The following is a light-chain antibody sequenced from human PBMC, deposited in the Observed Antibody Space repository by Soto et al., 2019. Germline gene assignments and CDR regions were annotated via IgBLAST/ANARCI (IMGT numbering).Light chain of an antibody. J-gene: IGLJ1*01. V-gene: IGLV2-8*01. CDR1: SSDVGGYNY. CDR3: TSYAGGNNV. Sequence: QSALTQPPSASGSPGQSVTISCTGTSSDVGGYNYVSWYQQHPDKVPKLIIYEVTKRPSGVPDRFSGSKSGNTASLTVSGLQAEDEGDYYCTSYAGGNNVFGTGTKVTVL. CDR2: EVT.